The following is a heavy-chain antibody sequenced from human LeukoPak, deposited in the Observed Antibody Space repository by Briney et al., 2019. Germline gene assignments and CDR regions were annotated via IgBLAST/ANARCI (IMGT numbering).Heavy chain of an antibody. CDR2: IRYDGSNK. Sequence: GGSLRLSCAASGFIFPDYGIHWVRQAPGEGLEWVSFIRYDGSNKYYADSVKGRFTISRDNSKNTLYLQMNSLRADDTAVYYCAKEGTASKPSDLDYWGQGTLVTVSS. CDR3: AKEGTASKPSDLDY. V-gene: IGHV3-30*02. CDR1: GFIFPDYG. D-gene: IGHD1/OR15-1a*01. J-gene: IGHJ4*02.